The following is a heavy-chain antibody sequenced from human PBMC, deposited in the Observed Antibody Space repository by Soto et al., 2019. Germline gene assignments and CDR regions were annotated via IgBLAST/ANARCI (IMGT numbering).Heavy chain of an antibody. J-gene: IGHJ4*02. CDR2: IYHSGST. V-gene: IGHV4-4*02. D-gene: IGHD3-10*01. CDR3: ARVLGGDGSGSWDY. Sequence: PSETLSLTCAVSGGSISSSNWWSWVRQPPGKGLEWIGEIYHSGSTNYNPSLKSRVTISVDKSKNQFSRKLSSVTAADTAVSYCARVLGGDGSGSWDYWGQGTLVTVSS. CDR1: GGSISSSNW.